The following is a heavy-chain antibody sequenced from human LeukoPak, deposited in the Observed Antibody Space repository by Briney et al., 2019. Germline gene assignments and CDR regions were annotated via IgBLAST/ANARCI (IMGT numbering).Heavy chain of an antibody. CDR3: AINWNKDN. J-gene: IGHJ4*02. D-gene: IGHD1/OR15-1a*01. V-gene: IGHV3-23*01. CDR2: ISHSGENT. CDR1: GFSFSVYA. Sequence: GGSLRLSCAASGFSFSVYAMSWVRQAPGKGLEWVSAISHSGENTYYADSVKGRFTISRDNSKNTLYLQMNSLRAEDTAVYYCAINWNKDNWGQGTLVTVSS.